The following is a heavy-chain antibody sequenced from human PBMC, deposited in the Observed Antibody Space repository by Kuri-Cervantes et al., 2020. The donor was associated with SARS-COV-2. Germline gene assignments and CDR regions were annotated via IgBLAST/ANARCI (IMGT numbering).Heavy chain of an antibody. V-gene: IGHV3-30*14. CDR3: ARDCSSPYKYYYYYYMDV. Sequence: GESLKISCEASGFIFSDYAIDWVRQAPGKGLEWVAIISYDGRNTKFADSVKGRFTISRDNSKNVVYLQMNSLRAEDTAVYYCARDCSSPYKYYYYYYMDVWGKGTTVTVSS. CDR1: GFIFSDYA. CDR2: ISYDGRNT. D-gene: IGHD6-13*01. J-gene: IGHJ6*03.